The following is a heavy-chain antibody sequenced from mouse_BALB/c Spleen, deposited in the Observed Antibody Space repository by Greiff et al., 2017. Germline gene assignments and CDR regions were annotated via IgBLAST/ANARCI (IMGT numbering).Heavy chain of an antibody. CDR1: GYTFTDYN. Sequence: EVQLQQSGPELVKPGASVKIPCKASGYTFTDYNMDWVKQSHGKSLEWIGDINPNNGGTIYNQKFKGKATLTVDKSSSTAYMELRSLTSEDTAVYYCAFRYDASYWAMDYWGQGTSVTVSS. D-gene: IGHD2-14*01. V-gene: IGHV1-18*01. CDR2: INPNNGGT. J-gene: IGHJ4*01. CDR3: AFRYDASYWAMDY.